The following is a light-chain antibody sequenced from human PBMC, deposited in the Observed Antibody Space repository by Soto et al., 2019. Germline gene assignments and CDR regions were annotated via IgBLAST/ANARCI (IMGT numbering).Light chain of an antibody. J-gene: IGLJ1*01. CDR1: SNDVGSYNL. Sequence: QSALTQPASVSGSPGQSITISCTGTSNDVGSYNLVSWYQHHPGKAPKLMIFEGSKRPSGVSNRFSGSKSGNTACLTISGLQAEGEDDFYCCSYAGSTYYVFGTGTKVTVL. CDR2: EGS. V-gene: IGLV2-23*01. CDR3: CSYAGSTYYV.